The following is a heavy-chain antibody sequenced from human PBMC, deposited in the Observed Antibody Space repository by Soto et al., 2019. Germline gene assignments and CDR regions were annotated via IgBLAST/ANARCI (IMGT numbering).Heavy chain of an antibody. V-gene: IGHV4-4*02. CDR3: ARRFFVRGTLGYYDY. Sequence: QVHLQESGPGLVKPSETLSLTCSVSNDSIRSDNWWSWVRQPPGKGLEWIGEIFHSGSSNNNPSLKSRVTLSVDNTKNEFSLKLNSVTGADTVVYYCARRFFVRGTLGYYDYWGQGTLVTVSS. D-gene: IGHD3-10*02. CDR2: IFHSGSS. J-gene: IGHJ4*02. CDR1: NDSIRSDNW.